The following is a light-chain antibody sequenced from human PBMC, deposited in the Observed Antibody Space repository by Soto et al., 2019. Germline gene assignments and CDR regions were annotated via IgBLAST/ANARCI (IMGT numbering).Light chain of an antibody. CDR1: QSVSSN. J-gene: IGKJ2*01. CDR3: QQYNNWPPYT. Sequence: EIVMTQSPATLSVSPGERATLSCRASQSVSSNLAWYQQKPGQAPRLLIYGASTRATGIPARFSGSGSGTEFTLTISSLQSEDFAVYSCQQYNNWPPYTFGQGTKLEI. CDR2: GAS. V-gene: IGKV3-15*01.